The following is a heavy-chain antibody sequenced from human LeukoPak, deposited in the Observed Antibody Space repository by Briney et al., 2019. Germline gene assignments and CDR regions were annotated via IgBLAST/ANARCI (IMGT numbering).Heavy chain of an antibody. Sequence: GGSLRLSRAASGFTPSSNYVRRVRQGPGEGLEWVSVIYSGGSRYYGDSMKGRFTFSRDNSENTLYLQMNSLRAEDTAVYYCARVMIVMPHDAFDIWGQGTMVTVSS. CDR2: IYSGGSR. J-gene: IGHJ3*02. CDR1: GFTPSSNY. CDR3: ARVMIVMPHDAFDI. V-gene: IGHV3-66*01. D-gene: IGHD3-22*01.